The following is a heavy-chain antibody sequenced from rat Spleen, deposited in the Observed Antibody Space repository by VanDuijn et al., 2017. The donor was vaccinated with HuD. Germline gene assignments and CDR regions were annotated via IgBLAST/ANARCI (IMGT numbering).Heavy chain of an antibody. D-gene: IGHD1-9*01. CDR1: GFTFSNYD. Sequence: EVQLVESGGGLVQPGGSLKLSCEASGFTFSNYDMAWVRQTPTKGLEWVATMSYDGGNTYYRDSVKGRFTVSRNNAKNTLYLQMDSLRSEDTATYYCARRHYGYTDYFDYWGQGVMVTVSS. CDR3: ARRHYGYTDYFDY. V-gene: IGHV5S13*01. CDR2: MSYDGGNT. J-gene: IGHJ2*01.